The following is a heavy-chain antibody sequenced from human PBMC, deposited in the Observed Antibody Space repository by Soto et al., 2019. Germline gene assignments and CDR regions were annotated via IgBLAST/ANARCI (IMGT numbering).Heavy chain of an antibody. J-gene: IGHJ4*02. Sequence: EVQLLESGGGLVQPGGSLRLSCAASGFTFSSYAMTWVRQAPGKGLEWVSAISGSGGSTYYAASVKGRFTISRDNSKNTLYLQINSLRAEDTAVYYCAKDRTFDSSGYYSYWGQGTLVTVSS. V-gene: IGHV3-23*01. CDR2: ISGSGGST. CDR3: AKDRTFDSSGYYSY. CDR1: GFTFSSYA. D-gene: IGHD3-22*01.